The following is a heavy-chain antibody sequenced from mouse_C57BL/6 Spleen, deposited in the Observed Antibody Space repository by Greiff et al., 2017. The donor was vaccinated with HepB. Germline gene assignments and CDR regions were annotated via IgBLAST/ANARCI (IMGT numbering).Heavy chain of an antibody. CDR3: ARSRGSSSFDY. Sequence: QVQLQQSGAELVRPGASVKLSCKASGYTFTDYYINWVKQRPGQGLEWIARIYPGSGNTYYNEKFKGKATLTAEKSSSTAYMQLSSLTSEDSAVYFCARSRGSSSFDYWGQGTTLTVSS. CDR2: IYPGSGNT. CDR1: GYTFTDYY. J-gene: IGHJ2*01. V-gene: IGHV1-76*01. D-gene: IGHD1-1*01.